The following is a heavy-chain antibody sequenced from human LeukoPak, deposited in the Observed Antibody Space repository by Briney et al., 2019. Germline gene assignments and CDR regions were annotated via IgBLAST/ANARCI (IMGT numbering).Heavy chain of an antibody. CDR2: ISNSDSTI. J-gene: IGHJ3*02. V-gene: IGHV3-48*03. CDR3: ARERGGFCSSTTCSRAFDI. D-gene: IGHD2-2*03. CDR1: GFTFGSYE. Sequence: GGSLRLSCAASGFTFGSYEMNWVRQAPGRGLEWVSYISNSDSTIYYADSVKGRFTISRDNAKNSLYLQMNSLGAEDTAVYYCARERGGFCSSTTCSRAFDIWGQGTMVTVSS.